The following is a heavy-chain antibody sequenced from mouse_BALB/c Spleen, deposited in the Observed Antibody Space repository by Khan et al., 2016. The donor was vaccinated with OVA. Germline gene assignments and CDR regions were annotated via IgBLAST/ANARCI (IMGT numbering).Heavy chain of an antibody. J-gene: IGHJ1*01. Sequence: EVQLVESGGGLVQPGGSRKLSCAASGFTFSSFGMHWVRQAPKKGLEWVAYISSGSSTIYYVDTVKGRFTISRVNPKNTLFLQMTSLRSEDTAMYYCARSGGNFHWYFDVWGAGTSVTVSS. D-gene: IGHD2-1*01. V-gene: IGHV5-17*02. CDR1: GFTFSSFG. CDR2: ISSGSSTI. CDR3: ARSGGNFHWYFDV.